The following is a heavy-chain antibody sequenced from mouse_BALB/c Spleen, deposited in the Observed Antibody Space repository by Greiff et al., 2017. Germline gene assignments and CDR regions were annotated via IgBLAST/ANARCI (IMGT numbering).Heavy chain of an antibody. Sequence: EVMFVESGGGLVQPGGSLKLSCAASGFTFSSYGMSWVRQTPDKGLEWVATISSGGSYTYYPDSVKGRFTISGDNAKNTLYLQMRSLKSEDTAMYYCARLDFDYWGQGTTLTVSS. CDR1: GFTFSSYG. CDR2: ISSGGSYT. CDR3: ARLDFDY. J-gene: IGHJ2*01. V-gene: IGHV5-6*03.